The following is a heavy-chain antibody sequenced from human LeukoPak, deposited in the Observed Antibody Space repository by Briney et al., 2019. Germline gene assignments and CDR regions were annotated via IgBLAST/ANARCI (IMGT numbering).Heavy chain of an antibody. D-gene: IGHD1-26*01. Sequence: GGSLRLSCAASGFTFDKYWMTWVRQAPGRGLEWVAYMKEDGSEKYYVDSVKGRFAISRDNAKNSLYLQVTSLRAEDTAIYYCARGVYAFDIWGQGTMVTVSS. V-gene: IGHV3-7*01. CDR3: ARGVYAFDI. CDR2: MKEDGSEK. J-gene: IGHJ3*02. CDR1: GFTFDKYW.